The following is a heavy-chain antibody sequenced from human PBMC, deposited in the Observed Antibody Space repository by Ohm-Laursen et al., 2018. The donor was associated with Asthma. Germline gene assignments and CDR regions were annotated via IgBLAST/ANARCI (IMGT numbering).Heavy chain of an antibody. J-gene: IGHJ4*02. D-gene: IGHD2-2*01. Sequence: SVKVSCKTSGYTLTSYSMHWVRQAPGQGLEWMGIINPNGGSTTYAQKFQGRVTMTRDTSTSTVYMDLSSLSSEDTAVYYCARAYCRSTSCYDYWGQGSLVTVSS. CDR1: GYTLTSYS. CDR3: ARAYCRSTSCYDY. V-gene: IGHV1-46*01. CDR2: INPNGGST.